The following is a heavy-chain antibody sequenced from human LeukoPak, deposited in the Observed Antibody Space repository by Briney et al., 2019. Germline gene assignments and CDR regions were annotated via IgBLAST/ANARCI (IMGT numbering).Heavy chain of an antibody. CDR1: GGSISSYY. CDR3: ARAAARWLPVDY. J-gene: IGHJ4*02. V-gene: IGHV4-59*08. CDR2: IYYSGST. Sequence: PSETLFLTCTVSGGSISSYYWSWIRQPPGKGLEWIGYIYYSGSTNYNPSLKSRVTISVDTSKNQFSLKLNSVTAADTAVYYCARAAARWLPVDYWGQGTLVTVSS. D-gene: IGHD5-24*01.